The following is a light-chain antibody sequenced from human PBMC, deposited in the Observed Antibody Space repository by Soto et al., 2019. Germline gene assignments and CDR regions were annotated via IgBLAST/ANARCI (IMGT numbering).Light chain of an antibody. J-gene: IGKJ5*01. Sequence: EMLATQSTAILSVSPGESATLSCRASQSVNSNYLAWYQQHPGQPPRLLIYGISTRATGIPARFSGSGSGTEFSLTISSLQSEDFAVYYCQQYSKWPITFGQGTRLEIK. V-gene: IGKV3-15*01. CDR2: GIS. CDR1: QSVNSN. CDR3: QQYSKWPIT.